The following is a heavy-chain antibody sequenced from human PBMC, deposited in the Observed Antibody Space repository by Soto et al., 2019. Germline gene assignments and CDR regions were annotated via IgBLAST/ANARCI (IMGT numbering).Heavy chain of an antibody. Sequence: GWSLRLSCAASGFTISNYGMHWVRQAPGKGLEWVAFISYDGTITYYADSVKGRFTISRDNSKNTLYLQMNSLRTEDTAVYYCATTRVGPCSSSICFSGIVDGMDVWGQGTTVTVS. V-gene: IGHV3-30-3*01. CDR2: ISYDGTIT. D-gene: IGHD2-2*01. CDR3: ATTRVGPCSSSICFSGIVDGMDV. J-gene: IGHJ6*02. CDR1: GFTISNYG.